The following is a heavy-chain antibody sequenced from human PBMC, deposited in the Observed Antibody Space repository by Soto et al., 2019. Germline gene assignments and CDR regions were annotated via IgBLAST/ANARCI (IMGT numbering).Heavy chain of an antibody. D-gene: IGHD3-10*01. CDR1: GFTFSSYA. Sequence: GGSLRLSCAASGFTFSSYAMSWVRQAPGKGLEWVSAISGSGSSTYYADSVKGRFTISRDNAKNTLYLQMNSLRAEDTAVYYCARARIPYYYGSGSRFSFYYYYGMDVWGQGTTVTVSS. V-gene: IGHV3-23*01. CDR3: ARARIPYYYGSGSRFSFYYYYGMDV. J-gene: IGHJ6*02. CDR2: ISGSGSST.